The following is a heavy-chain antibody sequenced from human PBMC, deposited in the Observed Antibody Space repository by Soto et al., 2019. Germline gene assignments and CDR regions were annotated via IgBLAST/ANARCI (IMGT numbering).Heavy chain of an antibody. J-gene: IGHJ6*02. Sequence: GGSLRLSCAASGFTFSDYYMSWIRQAPGKGLEYISYISSSSGSTNYADSVKGRFTISRDNAKNSLYLQMSSLGAEDTAVYYCARDRGGYDRLYYYHGMDVWGQGATVTVSS. D-gene: IGHD5-12*01. V-gene: IGHV3-11*06. CDR1: GFTFSDYY. CDR2: ISSSSGST. CDR3: ARDRGGYDRLYYYHGMDV.